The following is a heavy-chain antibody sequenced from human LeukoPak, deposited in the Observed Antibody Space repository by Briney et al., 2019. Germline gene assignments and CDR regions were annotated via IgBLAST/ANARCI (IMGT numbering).Heavy chain of an antibody. CDR2: ISGSGAKT. V-gene: IGHV3-23*01. Sequence: GGSLRLSCAASGFTFSTYAMSWVRQAPGKGLEWVSAISGSGAKTYYADSVKGRFTISRDNSKDTLYLQMKSLRAEDTAVCSCAKEKYSSGFFDYWGQGTLVTVSS. CDR1: GFTFSTYA. CDR3: AKEKYSSGFFDY. D-gene: IGHD3-22*01. J-gene: IGHJ4*02.